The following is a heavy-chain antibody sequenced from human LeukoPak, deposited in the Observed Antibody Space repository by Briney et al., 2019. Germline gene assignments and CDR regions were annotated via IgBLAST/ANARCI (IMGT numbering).Heavy chain of an antibody. CDR2: IYYSGST. CDR3: ARGGGGLRYFDWLSTGAVYFDY. Sequence: PSETLSLTCTVSGGSISSYYWSWIRQPPGKGLEWIGYIYYSGSTNYNPSLKSRVTISVDTSKNQFSLKLSSVTAADTAAYYCARGGGGLRYFDWLSTGAVYFDYWGQGTLVTVSS. CDR1: GGSISSYY. D-gene: IGHD3-9*01. V-gene: IGHV4-59*01. J-gene: IGHJ4*02.